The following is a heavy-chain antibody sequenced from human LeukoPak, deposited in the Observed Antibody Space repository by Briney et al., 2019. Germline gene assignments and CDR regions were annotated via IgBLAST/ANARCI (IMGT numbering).Heavy chain of an antibody. J-gene: IGHJ3*01. CDR3: AKDPPFGSQEAFDV. CDR1: GFTFSSYG. D-gene: IGHD3-3*01. Sequence: PGGSLRLSCVASGFTFSSYGMSWVRQAPGKGLEWVSGISASGVSTYYADSVKGRFTISRDNTKNTLYLQMNSLRADAAAIYYCAKDPPFGSQEAFDVWGQGTMVTVSS. V-gene: IGHV3-23*01. CDR2: ISASGVST.